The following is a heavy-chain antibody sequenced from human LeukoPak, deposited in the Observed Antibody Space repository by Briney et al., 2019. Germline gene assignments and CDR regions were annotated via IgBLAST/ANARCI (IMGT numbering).Heavy chain of an antibody. CDR1: GGSFGGYY. CDR3: ARRNCSSTSCYPYYFDY. J-gene: IGHJ4*02. CDR2: INHSGST. V-gene: IGHV4-34*01. Sequence: PSETLSLTCAVYGGSFGGYYWSWIRQPPGKGLEWIGEINHSGSTNYNPSLKSRVTISVDTSKNQFSLKLSSVTAADTAVYYCARRNCSSTSCYPYYFDYWGQGTLVTVSS. D-gene: IGHD2-2*01.